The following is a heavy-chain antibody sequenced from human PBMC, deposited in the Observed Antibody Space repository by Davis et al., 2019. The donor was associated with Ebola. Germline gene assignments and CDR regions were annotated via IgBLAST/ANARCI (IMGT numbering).Heavy chain of an antibody. CDR3: ASSYGMDV. J-gene: IGHJ6*04. V-gene: IGHV3-48*01. CDR1: GFAFGIYS. Sequence: PGGSLRLSCAASGFAFGIYSMNWVRQAPGKGLEWVSYISSGSSAVYYADSVRGRFTISRDNAKNSLYLQMNSLRAEDTAVYYCASSYGMDVWGKGTTVTVSS. CDR2: ISSGSSAV.